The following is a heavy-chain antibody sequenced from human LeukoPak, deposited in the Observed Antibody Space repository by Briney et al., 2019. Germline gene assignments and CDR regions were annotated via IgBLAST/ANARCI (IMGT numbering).Heavy chain of an antibody. J-gene: IGHJ5*02. V-gene: IGHV4-39*01. CDR3: ARLGTGYESSGYSIGWFDP. D-gene: IGHD3-22*01. Sequence: SETLSLTCTVSGGSISISTYYWVWIRQPPGKGLEWIGNNYYSRSTYYNPSLKSRVTISVDTSKNQFSLRLSSVTAADTAVYYCARLGTGYESSGYSIGWFDPWGQGTLVTVSS. CDR2: NYYSRST. CDR1: GGSISISTYY.